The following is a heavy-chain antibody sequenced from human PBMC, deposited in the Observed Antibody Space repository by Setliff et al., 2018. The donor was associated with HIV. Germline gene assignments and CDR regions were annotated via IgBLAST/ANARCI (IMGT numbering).Heavy chain of an antibody. J-gene: IGHJ6*03. Sequence: ASVKVSCKASGGTFNINAVTWVRQAPGQGLEWVGAIISLFGTANYAQKFQGRVTITADDSTSTVYMEVRSLRSADTAVYYCSKVSEHRTSSGSFYYYMDVWGEGTTVTVSS. CDR2: IISLFGTA. V-gene: IGHV1-69*13. D-gene: IGHD6-6*01. CDR1: GGTFNINA. CDR3: SKVSEHRTSSGSFYYYMDV.